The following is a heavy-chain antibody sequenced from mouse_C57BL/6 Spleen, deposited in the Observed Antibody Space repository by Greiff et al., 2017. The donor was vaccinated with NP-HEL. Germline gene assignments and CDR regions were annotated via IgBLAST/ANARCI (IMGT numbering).Heavy chain of an antibody. J-gene: IGHJ3*01. CDR1: GYTFTDYN. Sequence: EVKLEESGPELVKPGASVKIPCKASGYTFTDYNMDWVKQSHGKSLEWIGDINPNNGGTIYNQKFKGKATLTVDKSSSTAYMELRSLTSEDTAVYYCARRTAQATSFAYWGQGTLVTVSA. V-gene: IGHV1-18*01. CDR3: ARRTAQATSFAY. CDR2: INPNNGGT. D-gene: IGHD3-2*02.